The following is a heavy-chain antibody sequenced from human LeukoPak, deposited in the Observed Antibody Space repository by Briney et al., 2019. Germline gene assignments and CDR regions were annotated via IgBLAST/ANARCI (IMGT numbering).Heavy chain of an antibody. D-gene: IGHD4-11*01. CDR1: GGSFSGYY. CDR2: INHSGST. CDR3: ARANMTTEWFDY. J-gene: IGHJ4*02. Sequence: SETLSLTCAVYGGSFSGYYWSWIRQPPGKGLEWIGEINHSGSTNYNPSLKSRVTISVDTSKNQFSLKLSSVTAADTAVYYCARANMTTEWFDYWGQGTLVSVSS. V-gene: IGHV4-34*01.